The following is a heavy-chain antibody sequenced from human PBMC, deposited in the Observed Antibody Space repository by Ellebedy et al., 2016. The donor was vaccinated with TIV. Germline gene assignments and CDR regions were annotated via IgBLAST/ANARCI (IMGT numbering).Heavy chain of an antibody. Sequence: GESLKIPCAASGFTFTSYGMHWVRQAPGKGLEWVAFIRYDGRKKNYADSVKGRFTISRDNSKNTLSLEMNSLRADDTAVYYCAKDWDYYGWGSYYEYWGLGTLVTVSS. CDR3: AKDWDYYGWGSYYEY. J-gene: IGHJ4*02. V-gene: IGHV3-30*02. D-gene: IGHD3-10*01. CDR2: IRYDGRKK. CDR1: GFTFTSYG.